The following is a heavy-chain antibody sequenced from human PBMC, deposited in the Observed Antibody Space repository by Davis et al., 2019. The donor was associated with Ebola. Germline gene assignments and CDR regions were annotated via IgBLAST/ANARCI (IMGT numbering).Heavy chain of an antibody. CDR1: GFTFRTSG. Sequence: GESLKISCAASGFTFRTSGMHWVRQAPGKGLEWVAFIRYDGSNKYYADSVKGRFTISRDNSKNTLYLQMNSLRSEDTAVYYCARDRVNWFDPWGQGTLVTVSS. CDR3: ARDRVNWFDP. V-gene: IGHV3-30*02. J-gene: IGHJ5*02. CDR2: IRYDGSNK.